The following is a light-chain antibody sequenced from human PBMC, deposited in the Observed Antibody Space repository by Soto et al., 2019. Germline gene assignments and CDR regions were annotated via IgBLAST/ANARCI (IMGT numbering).Light chain of an antibody. CDR1: QSLLHSDGYNY. CDR2: LRS. Sequence: DIVMTQSPLSLPVTPGEPASISCRSSQSLLHSDGYNYLDWFLQRPGQSPQLLIYLRSSRASGVTDRFSGSGSGTDFTLKISRVEAEDVGVYYCMQALQTPLTFGGGTKVDIK. V-gene: IGKV2-28*01. J-gene: IGKJ4*01. CDR3: MQALQTPLT.